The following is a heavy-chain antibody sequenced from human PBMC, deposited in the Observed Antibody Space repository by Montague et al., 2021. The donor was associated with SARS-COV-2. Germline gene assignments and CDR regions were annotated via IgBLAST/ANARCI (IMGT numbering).Heavy chain of an antibody. V-gene: IGHV2-5*01. CDR1: GFSLSTSGVG. Sequence: PALMKPTQTLTLTCTFSGFSLSTSGVGVGWIRQPPGKALEWLALIYWNDDKRYSPSLKSRLTITKDTSKNQVVLTMTNMDPVDTATYYCAHRLPGFQWFGEDTFDYWGQGTLVTVSS. CDR2: IYWNDDK. D-gene: IGHD3-10*01. J-gene: IGHJ4*02. CDR3: AHRLPGFQWFGEDTFDY.